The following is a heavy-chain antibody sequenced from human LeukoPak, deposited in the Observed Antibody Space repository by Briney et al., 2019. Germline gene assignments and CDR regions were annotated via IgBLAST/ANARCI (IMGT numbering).Heavy chain of an antibody. CDR3: VRRLYYYDTSGFGWFDP. CDR1: GYTFTGYY. D-gene: IGHD3-22*01. V-gene: IGHV1-2*02. Sequence: ASVKVSCKASGYTFTGYYLHWLRQAPGQGLEWLGWVNPDNGDTKLAQKFQDRVTMTTDMSVSTTYMELSGLRSDGTAVYYCVRRLYYYDTSGFGWFDPWGQGTLVTVSS. CDR2: VNPDNGDT. J-gene: IGHJ5*02.